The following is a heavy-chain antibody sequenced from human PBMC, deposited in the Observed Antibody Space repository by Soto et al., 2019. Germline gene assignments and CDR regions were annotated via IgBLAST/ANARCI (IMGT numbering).Heavy chain of an antibody. D-gene: IGHD1-26*01. CDR2: IGSDGGDT. Sequence: GSLRLSCAASVFTFYSHALIWVRQAPGKGLEWVSAIGSDGGDTYYADFVKGRFTMSRDNSKNTLYLQMRSLTAEDTALYFCAKGRLAVGSDWFDSWGPGTLVTVSS. V-gene: IGHV3-23*01. CDR3: AKGRLAVGSDWFDS. J-gene: IGHJ5*01. CDR1: VFTFYSHA.